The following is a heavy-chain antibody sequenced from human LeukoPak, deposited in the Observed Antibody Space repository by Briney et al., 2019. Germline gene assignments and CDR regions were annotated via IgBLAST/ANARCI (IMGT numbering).Heavy chain of an antibody. J-gene: IGHJ4*02. Sequence: GASVKVSCKASGYTFTSYYMHWVRQAPGQGLEWMGIINPSGGSTSYAQKFQERVTITRDMSTSTAYMELSSLRSEDTAVYFCARASDIVLVVAATPYFDYWGQGTLVTVSS. CDR1: GYTFTSYY. D-gene: IGHD2-15*01. V-gene: IGHV1-46*01. CDR2: INPSGGST. CDR3: ARASDIVLVVAATPYFDY.